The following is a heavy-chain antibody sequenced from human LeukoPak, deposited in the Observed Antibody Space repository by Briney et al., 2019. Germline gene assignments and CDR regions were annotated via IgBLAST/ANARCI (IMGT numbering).Heavy chain of an antibody. V-gene: IGHV4-59*12. CDR3: ARRPSGVAWRGYYMGKFNYYFDY. CDR1: GGSISSYY. J-gene: IGHJ4*02. Sequence: SETLSLTCTVSGGSISSYYWSWIRQRPGKGLECIGYIYYSGSTNYNPSLKSRVTISVDTSKNQFSLKLSSVTAADTAVYYCARRPSGVAWRGYYMGKFNYYFDYWGQGTLVTVSS. D-gene: IGHD3-3*01. CDR2: IYYSGST.